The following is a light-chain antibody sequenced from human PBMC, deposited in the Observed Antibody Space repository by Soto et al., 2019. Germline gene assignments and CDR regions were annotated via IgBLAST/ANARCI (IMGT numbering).Light chain of an antibody. V-gene: IGLV1-47*02. CDR1: SSNIGSNY. J-gene: IGLJ1*01. CDR3: AGWDDSLSGPV. CDR2: SNY. Sequence: QSALTQPPSASGTPGQRVTISCSGSSSNIGSNYVYWYQQFPGAAPKLLIYSNYQRPSGVPDRFSGSKSGASASLAISGLQSEDEADYYCAGWDDSLSGPVFGSGTKVTVL.